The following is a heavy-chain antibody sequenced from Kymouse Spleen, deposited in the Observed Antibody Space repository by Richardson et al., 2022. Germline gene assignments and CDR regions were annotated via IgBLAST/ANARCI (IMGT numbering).Heavy chain of an antibody. CDR2: MNPNSGNT. CDR1: GYTFTSYD. V-gene: IGHV1-8*01. CDR3: ARDDFWSGYSPFYYYYGMDV. D-gene: IGHD3-3*01. J-gene: IGHJ6*02. Sequence: QVQLVQSGAEVKKPGASVKVSCKASGYTFTSYDINWVRQATGQGLEWMGWMNPNSGNTGYAQKFQGRVTMTRNTSISTAYMELSSLRSEDTAVYYCARDDFWSGYSPFYYYYGMDVWGQGTTVTVSS.